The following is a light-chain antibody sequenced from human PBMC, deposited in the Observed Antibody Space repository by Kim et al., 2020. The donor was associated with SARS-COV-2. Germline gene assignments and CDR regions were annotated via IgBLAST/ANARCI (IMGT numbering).Light chain of an antibody. J-gene: IGLJ3*02. Sequence: QSVLTQPPSASGTPGQRVTISCSGSTSNIGNNYVYWYQRLPGAAPKLLMYGNYLRPSGVPDRFSGSKSGTSGSLAISGLRSEDEADYYCATWDDILNGQVFGGGTQLTVL. CDR1: TSNIGNNY. CDR3: ATWDDILNGQV. V-gene: IGLV1-47*02. CDR2: GNY.